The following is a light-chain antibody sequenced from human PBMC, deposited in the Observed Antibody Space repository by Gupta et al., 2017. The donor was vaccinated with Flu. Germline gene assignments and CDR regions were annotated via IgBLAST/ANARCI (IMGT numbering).Light chain of an antibody. Sequence: PSSLSASVGDGVTITCRASQGIRSDLGWYQQKPGKAPRLLIYAASNLQSGVPSRFSGSGSGTDFTLTISNLQPEDFATYYCHQDDNYPGTFGQGTKVEIK. CDR3: HQDDNYPGT. CDR2: AAS. CDR1: QGIRSD. V-gene: IGKV1-6*01. J-gene: IGKJ1*01.